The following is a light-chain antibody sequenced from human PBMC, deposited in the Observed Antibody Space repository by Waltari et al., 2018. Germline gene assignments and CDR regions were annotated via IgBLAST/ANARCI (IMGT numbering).Light chain of an antibody. CDR1: SLRSYY. J-gene: IGLJ2*01. CDR3: NSRDSSGHVV. V-gene: IGLV3-19*01. Sequence: SSELTQDPAVSVALGQTVRITCQGDSLRSYYASWYQQKPGQAPVLVNYGKNNRPSGIPDRFSGSSSGNTASLTITGAQAEDEADYYCNSRDSSGHVVFGGGTKLTVL. CDR2: GKN.